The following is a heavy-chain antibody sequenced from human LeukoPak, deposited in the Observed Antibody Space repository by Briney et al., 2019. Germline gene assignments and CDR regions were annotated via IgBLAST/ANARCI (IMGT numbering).Heavy chain of an antibody. D-gene: IGHD4/OR15-4a*01. CDR1: GLTFSTCV. Sequence: PGGSLRLSCAASGLTFSTCVNWVRQAPGKGLEWVSAFTGSNGGTYYADTVKGRFTISRDNSKDTPYLQMNGLRAEDPAVYYCAQSRLSTNYLDNWGQGSLVTVSS. J-gene: IGHJ4*02. CDR2: FTGSNGGT. CDR3: AQSRLSTNYLDN. V-gene: IGHV3-23*01.